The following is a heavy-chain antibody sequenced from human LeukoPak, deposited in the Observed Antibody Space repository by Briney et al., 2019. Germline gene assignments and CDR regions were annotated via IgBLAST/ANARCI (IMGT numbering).Heavy chain of an antibody. J-gene: IGHJ4*02. D-gene: IGHD6-19*01. CDR3: AKDFGEFSGWLSYFDY. V-gene: IGHV3-23*01. CDR1: GFTFSSYA. CDR2: ISGSGGST. Sequence: PGGSLRLSCAASGFTFSSYAMSWVRQAPGKGLEWVSAISGSGGSTYYADSVEGRFTISRDNSKNTLYLQMNSLRAEDTAVYYCAKDFGEFSGWLSYFDYWGQGTLVTVSS.